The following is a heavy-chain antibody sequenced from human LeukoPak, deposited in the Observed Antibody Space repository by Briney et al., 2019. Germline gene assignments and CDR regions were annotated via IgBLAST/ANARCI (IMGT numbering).Heavy chain of an antibody. J-gene: IGHJ4*02. Sequence: GRSLRLSCAASGFTFSNYGMHWVRQAPGKGLEWVAFIRYDGSEKYFAESVKGRFTISRDNSKDMLHLQMNSLRAEDTAVYYCAKGRGSSGYIYFDYWGQGTLVTVSS. CDR2: IRYDGSEK. D-gene: IGHD6-19*01. CDR1: GFTFSNYG. CDR3: AKGRGSSGYIYFDY. V-gene: IGHV3-30*02.